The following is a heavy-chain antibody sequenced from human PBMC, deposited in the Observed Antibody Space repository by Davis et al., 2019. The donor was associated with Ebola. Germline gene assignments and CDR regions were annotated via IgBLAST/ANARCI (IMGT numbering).Heavy chain of an antibody. CDR3: ARDLWGYYYYGMDV. D-gene: IGHD7-27*01. V-gene: IGHV3-53*01. CDR2: IYSGGST. CDR1: GFTVSSNY. J-gene: IGHJ6*02. Sequence: GESLKISCAASGFTVSSNYMSWVRQAPGKGLEWVSAIYSGGSTYYADSVKGRFTISRDNSKNTLYLQMNSLRAEDTAVYYCARDLWGYYYYGMDVWGQGTTVTVSS.